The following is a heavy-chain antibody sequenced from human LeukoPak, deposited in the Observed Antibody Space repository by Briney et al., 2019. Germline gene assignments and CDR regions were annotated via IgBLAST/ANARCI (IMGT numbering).Heavy chain of an antibody. Sequence: GGSLRLSCAASGFTFSGSALHWVRQASGKGLEWVGRIRSTANGYATAYAASVKGRFTISRDDSKNTAYLQMNSLKTEDTAVYYCTRPATVGYCSGGSCYSVDYWGQGTLVTVSS. V-gene: IGHV3-73*01. CDR3: TRPATVGYCSGGSCYSVDY. J-gene: IGHJ4*02. D-gene: IGHD2-15*01. CDR2: IRSTANGYAT. CDR1: GFTFSGSA.